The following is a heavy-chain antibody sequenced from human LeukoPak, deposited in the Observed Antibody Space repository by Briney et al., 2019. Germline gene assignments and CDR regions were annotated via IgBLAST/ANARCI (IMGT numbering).Heavy chain of an antibody. D-gene: IGHD3-9*01. J-gene: IGHJ4*02. Sequence: SETLSLTCTVSGGSISSGPYYWSWIRQHPGKGLEWIGYICYSGSTYYNPSLKSRVSISVDTSKNQFSLKLSSVTAADTAVYYCARFILTGYSLSDYWGQGTLVTVSS. CDR2: ICYSGST. CDR3: ARFILTGYSLSDY. CDR1: GGSISSGPYY. V-gene: IGHV4-31*03.